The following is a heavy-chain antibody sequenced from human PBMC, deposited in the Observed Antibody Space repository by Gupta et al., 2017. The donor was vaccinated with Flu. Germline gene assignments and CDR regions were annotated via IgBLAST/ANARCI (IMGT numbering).Heavy chain of an antibody. J-gene: IGHJ4*02. D-gene: IGHD6-19*01. CDR2: IYTNGDS. Sequence: QVQLQESGPGLVTPSQTLSLTCTVSGDSISSGTYFWTWIRQPAGKRLEWIGRIYTNGDSNYDPYLKSRGTIAADTSKNQVSLRLSPVTAADTAVDFWAREGNGWYGVPSNRYFDDGGQGIRVTVSS. CDR1: GDSISSGTYF. V-gene: IGHV4-61*02. CDR3: AREGNGWYGVPSNRYFDD.